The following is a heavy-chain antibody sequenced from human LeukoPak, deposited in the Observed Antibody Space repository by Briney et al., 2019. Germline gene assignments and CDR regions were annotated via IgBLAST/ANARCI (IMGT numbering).Heavy chain of an antibody. V-gene: IGHV4-34*01. D-gene: IGHD6-19*01. Sequence: SETLSLTCAVYGGSFSGYYWSWIRQPPGKGLEWIGEINHSGSANYNPSLKSRVTISVDTSKNQFSLKLSSVTAADTAVYYCARVAKYSSGWYNYWGQGTLVTVSS. CDR1: GGSFSGYY. CDR3: ARVAKYSSGWYNY. J-gene: IGHJ4*02. CDR2: INHSGSA.